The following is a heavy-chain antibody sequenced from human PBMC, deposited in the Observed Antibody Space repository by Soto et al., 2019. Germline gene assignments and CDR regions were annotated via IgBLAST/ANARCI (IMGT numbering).Heavy chain of an antibody. CDR2: IIPISGTT. V-gene: IGHV1-69*06. D-gene: IGHD2-8*02. CDR1: GGTFNNYA. Sequence: QVQLVQSGAEVKRPESSMKVSCKPSGGTFNNYAINWVRQAPGQGLEWMGAIIPISGTTKYAQKFQGRVTIPADKSPSTVYMDLSSLRSEYTAVYYCARWGGLSCSGAVCFKKPFDYWGQGTLVTVSS. CDR3: ARWGGLSCSGAVCFKKPFDY. J-gene: IGHJ4*02.